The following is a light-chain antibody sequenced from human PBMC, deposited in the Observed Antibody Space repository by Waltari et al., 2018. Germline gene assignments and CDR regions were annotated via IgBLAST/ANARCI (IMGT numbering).Light chain of an antibody. V-gene: IGKV1-8*01. CDR3: QQYYSYPQT. CDR1: QGISSY. J-gene: IGKJ2*01. CDR2: AAS. Sequence: AIRMTQSPSSLSASTGDRVTITCRASQGISSYLAWYQQKPGKAPKLLIYAASTLQSGVPSRFSGSGSGTDFTLTISCLQSEDFATYYCQQYYSYPQTFGQGTKLEIK.